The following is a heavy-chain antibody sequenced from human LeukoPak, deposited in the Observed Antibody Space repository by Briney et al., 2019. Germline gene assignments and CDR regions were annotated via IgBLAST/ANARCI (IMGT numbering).Heavy chain of an antibody. Sequence: PGGSLRLSCAASGFTFSNAWMSWIRQAPGKGLEWVGRIKSKTDGGTTDYAAPVKGRFTISRDDSKNTLYLQMNSLKTEDTAVYYCRLCYPEWFDPWGQGTLVTVSS. CDR2: IKSKTDGGTT. J-gene: IGHJ5*02. D-gene: IGHD3-16*01. V-gene: IGHV3-15*01. CDR3: RLCYPEWFDP. CDR1: GFTFSNAW.